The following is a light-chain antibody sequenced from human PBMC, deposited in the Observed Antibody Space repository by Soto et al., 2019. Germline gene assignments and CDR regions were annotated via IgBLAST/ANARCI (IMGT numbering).Light chain of an antibody. CDR2: DAS. J-gene: IGKJ1*01. CDR1: QSVSSN. CDR3: QQYNNWPQT. V-gene: IGKV3-15*01. Sequence: SPATLSVSPGEKATLSCRASQSVSSNLAWYQQKPGQAPRLLIYDASTRATGIPARFSGSGSGTDFTLTISGLQSEDFAVYYCQQYNNWPQTFGQGTKVDIK.